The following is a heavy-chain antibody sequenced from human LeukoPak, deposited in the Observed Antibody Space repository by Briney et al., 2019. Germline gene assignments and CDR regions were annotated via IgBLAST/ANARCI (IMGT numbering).Heavy chain of an antibody. D-gene: IGHD5-18*01. CDR3: ARSRYSYGQDFEY. CDR2: ISPGDSDT. J-gene: IGHJ4*02. CDR1: RHIFTTYW. Sequence: GESLKISCKGSRHIFTTYWLRWVRQMPGKRRECMGIISPGDSDTRYSPSFQGLVTISADKSISTAYLQWSSLKASDTAMYYCARSRYSYGQDFEYWGQGALVTVSS. V-gene: IGHV5-51*01.